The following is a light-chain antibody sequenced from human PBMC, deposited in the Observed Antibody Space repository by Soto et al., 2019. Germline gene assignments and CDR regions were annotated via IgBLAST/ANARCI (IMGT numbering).Light chain of an antibody. CDR1: QVISKY. CDR2: ATS. V-gene: IGKV1-16*01. J-gene: IGKJ2*01. Sequence: DIQMTQSPSSMAASVGDGVRSTCRASQVISKYIGWFQQKPGKAPKSLIYATSRLQSGVPARFSGSGSGTDFTLTISTLQPEDFATYYCQQYDSYPRTFGQETKLE. CDR3: QQYDSYPRT.